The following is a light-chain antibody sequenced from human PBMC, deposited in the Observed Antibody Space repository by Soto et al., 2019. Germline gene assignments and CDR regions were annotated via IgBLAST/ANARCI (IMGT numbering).Light chain of an antibody. CDR3: MQNTHWPIT. J-gene: IGKJ5*01. Sequence: VMMAESALSLPIPLGPPASIACSSGPSLVYSDGDTYLSWFKQRPGQSPRRXRSQVSNRDSVVPDRFRGRGSGTDFTLKISSVEADDVAVYYCMQNTHWPITFGQGTRLEIK. V-gene: IGKV2-30*01. CDR1: PSLVYSDGDTY. CDR2: QVS.